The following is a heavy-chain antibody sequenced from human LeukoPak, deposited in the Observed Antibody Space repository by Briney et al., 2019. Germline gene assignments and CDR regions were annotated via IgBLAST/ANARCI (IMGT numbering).Heavy chain of an antibody. Sequence: PSETLSLTCTVSGGSFSDYYWTWIRQPPGKGLEWIGYSGSAKYNPSLKSRVTISTDTSKRHFSLTLSNVTAADTAAYYCERTSRHYYGSGKNLTPWPAGLDVWGPGTTVTVS. CDR2: SGSA. J-gene: IGHJ6*02. CDR3: ERTSRHYYGSGKNLTPWPAGLDV. CDR1: GGSFSDYY. D-gene: IGHD3-10*01. V-gene: IGHV4-59*01.